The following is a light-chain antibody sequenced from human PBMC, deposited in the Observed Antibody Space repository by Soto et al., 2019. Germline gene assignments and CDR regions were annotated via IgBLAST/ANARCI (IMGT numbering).Light chain of an antibody. CDR1: QSVSSN. Sequence: EIVMTQSPATLSVSPGEGATLSCRASQSVSSNFAWYQQKPGQAPRLLIYGASSRATGISVRFSGSGSGTEFTLTISSLQSEDFAVYYCQQYNNWPLTFGQGTRLEIK. CDR2: GAS. J-gene: IGKJ5*01. V-gene: IGKV3-15*01. CDR3: QQYNNWPLT.